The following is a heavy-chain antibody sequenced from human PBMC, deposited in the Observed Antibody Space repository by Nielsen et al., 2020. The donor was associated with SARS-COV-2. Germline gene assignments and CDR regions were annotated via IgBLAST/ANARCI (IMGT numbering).Heavy chain of an antibody. V-gene: IGHV3-11*06. Sequence: GGSLRLSCAASGFKFSDYFMGWIRQAPGKGLECVSYISGSGSYTKYADSVTGRFTISRDNAKNSLYLQMNGLRADDTAVYYCVRVRDDGYYYDTGPFDYWGQGTLVTVSS. D-gene: IGHD3-22*01. J-gene: IGHJ4*02. CDR3: VRVRDDGYYYDTGPFDY. CDR1: GFKFSDYF. CDR2: ISGSGSYT.